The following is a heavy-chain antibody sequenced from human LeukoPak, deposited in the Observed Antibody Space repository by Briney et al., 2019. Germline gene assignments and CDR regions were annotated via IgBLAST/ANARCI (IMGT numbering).Heavy chain of an antibody. CDR1: GFTFSSYA. J-gene: IGHJ4*02. Sequence: GRSLRLSCAASGFTFSSYAMHWVRQAPGKGLEWVAVISYDGSNKYYADSVKGRFTISRDNSKNTLYLQMNSLRAEDTAVYYCAREIPIFYWGQGTLVTVSS. CDR3: AREIPIFY. V-gene: IGHV3-30-3*01. D-gene: IGHD2-2*02. CDR2: ISYDGSNK.